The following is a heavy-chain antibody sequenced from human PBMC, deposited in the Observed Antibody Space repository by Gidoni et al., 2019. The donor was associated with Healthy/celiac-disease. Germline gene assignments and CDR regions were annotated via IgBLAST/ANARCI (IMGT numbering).Heavy chain of an antibody. CDR3: ARALHKDYYIPGGDAFDI. Sequence: QVQLQESGPGLVQPSETLSLTCTVSGGSISRYYWSWIRQPPGKGLEWIGYIHSSGSTNYNPSLKSRVTISVDTSKNQVSLKLSSVTAADTAVEYCARALHKDYYIPGGDAFDIWGQGTMVTVSS. J-gene: IGHJ3*02. CDR2: IHSSGST. CDR1: GGSISRYY. V-gene: IGHV4-59*01. D-gene: IGHD3-10*01.